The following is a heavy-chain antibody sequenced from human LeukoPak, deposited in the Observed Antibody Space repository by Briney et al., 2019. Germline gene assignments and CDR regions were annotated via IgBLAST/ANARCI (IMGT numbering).Heavy chain of an antibody. CDR1: GGSISSYY. CDR2: IYYSGST. Sequence: SETLSLTCTVSGGSISSYYWSWILQPPGKGLEWIGYIYYSGSTNYNPSLKSRVTISVDTSKNQFSLKLSSVTAADTAVYYCARSPPTYCSGGSCYYYGMDVWGQGTTVTVSS. J-gene: IGHJ6*02. V-gene: IGHV4-59*08. CDR3: ARSPPTYCSGGSCYYYGMDV. D-gene: IGHD2-15*01.